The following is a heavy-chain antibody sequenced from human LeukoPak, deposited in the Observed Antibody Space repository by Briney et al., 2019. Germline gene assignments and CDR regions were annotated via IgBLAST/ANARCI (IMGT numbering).Heavy chain of an antibody. CDR1: GFTVSSNY. Sequence: EGSLRLSCAASGFTVSSNYMSWVRQAPGKGLEWVSVIYSGGSTYYADSVKGRFTISRDNSKNTLYLQMNSLRAEDTAVYYCARDGPLPLKGPTDYWGQGTLVTVSS. V-gene: IGHV3-66*02. D-gene: IGHD5-24*01. CDR2: IYSGGST. J-gene: IGHJ4*02. CDR3: ARDGPLPLKGPTDY.